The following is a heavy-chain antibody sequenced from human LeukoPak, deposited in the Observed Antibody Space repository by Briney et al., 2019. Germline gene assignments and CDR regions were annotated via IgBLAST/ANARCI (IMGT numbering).Heavy chain of an antibody. CDR1: GFVVSSYS. CDR2: ISGSGSST. CDR3: AKTRSYYGSGSSMYYFDY. Sequence: GGSLRLSCGAAGFVVSSYSMSWVRRAPGNGLEWVATISGSGSSTYYADSVKGRFTISRDNSTTTLYLQMKSLGADDTAVYYCAKTRSYYGSGSSMYYFDYWGQGTLVTVSS. V-gene: IGHV3-23*01. J-gene: IGHJ4*02. D-gene: IGHD3-10*01.